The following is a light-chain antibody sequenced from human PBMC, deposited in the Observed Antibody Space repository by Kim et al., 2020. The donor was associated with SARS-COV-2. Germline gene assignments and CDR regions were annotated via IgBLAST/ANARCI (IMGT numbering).Light chain of an antibody. CDR1: RSVHSSD. J-gene: IGKJ2*01. V-gene: IGKV3-20*01. CDR3: HQYGRSPQT. Sequence: LSPGEKATLSCRASRSVHSSDLAWYQQKPGQSPRLVIFATSTRANDIPDRFSGTGSGTDFTLTISRLEPEDFAVFYCHQYGRSPQTFGQGTKLEI. CDR2: ATS.